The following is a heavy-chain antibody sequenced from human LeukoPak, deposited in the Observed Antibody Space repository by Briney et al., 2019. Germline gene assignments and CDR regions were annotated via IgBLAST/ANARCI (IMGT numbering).Heavy chain of an antibody. V-gene: IGHV3-15*01. J-gene: IGHJ4*02. CDR1: GFTFTKAW. Sequence: GGTLRLSCTVSGFTFTKAWMSWVRQAPGKGLEWVGRIKSKTDGGTTDYPAPVKGRFTISRDDSKNTLYLQMNSLKTEDTAVYYCSTDLDYWGQGTLVTVSS. CDR2: IKSKTDGGTT. CDR3: STDLDY.